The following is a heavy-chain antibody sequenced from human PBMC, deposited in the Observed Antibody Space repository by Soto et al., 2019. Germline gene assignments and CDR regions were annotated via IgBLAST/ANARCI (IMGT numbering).Heavy chain of an antibody. Sequence: GGSLRLSCAASGFTVSSNYMSWFRQAPGKGLEWVSLIYSGGGTYFADSVKGRFTISRDNSKNTLYLQMNSLRAEDTAIYYCARDRITIFGGDYYYYGMDVWGQGTTVTVS. D-gene: IGHD3-3*01. V-gene: IGHV3-53*01. CDR3: ARDRITIFGGDYYYYGMDV. CDR1: GFTVSSNY. CDR2: IYSGGGT. J-gene: IGHJ6*02.